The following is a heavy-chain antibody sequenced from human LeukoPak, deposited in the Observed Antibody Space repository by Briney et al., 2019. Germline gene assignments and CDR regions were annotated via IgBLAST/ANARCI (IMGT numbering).Heavy chain of an antibody. CDR2: IYYSGST. D-gene: IGHD2-21*02. Sequence: PSETLSLTRTVSGGSISSYYWSWIRQPPGKGLEWIGYIYYSGSTNYNPSLKSRVTISVDTSKNQFSLKLSSVTAADTAVYYCARACGGDCYWACDYWGEGSLVSVSS. V-gene: IGHV4-59*01. CDR3: ARACGGDCYWACDY. J-gene: IGHJ4*02. CDR1: GGSISSYY.